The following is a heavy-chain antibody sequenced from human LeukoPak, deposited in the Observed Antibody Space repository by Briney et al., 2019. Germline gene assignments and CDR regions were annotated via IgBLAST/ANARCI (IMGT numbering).Heavy chain of an antibody. D-gene: IGHD2-2*01. V-gene: IGHV3-20*04. CDR1: GSTFDDYG. J-gene: IGHJ4*02. Sequence: PGGSLRLSCAASGSTFDDYGMSWVRQAPGKGLEWVSGINWNGGSTGYADSVKGRFTISRDNAKNSLYLQMNSLRAEDTALYYCARDGVVVVPAAFDYWGQGTLVTVSS. CDR2: INWNGGST. CDR3: ARDGVVVVPAAFDY.